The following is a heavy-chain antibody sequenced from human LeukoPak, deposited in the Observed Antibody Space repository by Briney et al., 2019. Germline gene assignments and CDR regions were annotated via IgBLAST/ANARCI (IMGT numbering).Heavy chain of an antibody. CDR2: ISSSGSTI. Sequence: GGSLRLSCAASGFTFSDYYMSWTRQAPGRGLEWVSYISSSGSTIYYADSVKGRFTISRDNAKNSLYLQMNSLRAEDTAVYYCASFCSSTSCYGVNDAFDIWGQGTMVTVSS. CDR3: ASFCSSTSCYGVNDAFDI. J-gene: IGHJ3*02. CDR1: GFTFSDYY. D-gene: IGHD2-2*01. V-gene: IGHV3-11*01.